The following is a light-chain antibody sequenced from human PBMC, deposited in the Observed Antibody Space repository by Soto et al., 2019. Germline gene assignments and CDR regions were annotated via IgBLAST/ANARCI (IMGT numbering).Light chain of an antibody. J-gene: IGKJ1*01. CDR1: QSVSSS. CDR3: QQYVHWPPGT. Sequence: EIVVTQSPATLSVSPGERVTLSCRASQSVSSSLAWYQQRPGQAPRLLIYDTPTRAPGIAARFSGSGSGTEFTLTISRLQSEDVAVYYCQQYVHWPPGTFGQGTTVEIK. CDR2: DTP. V-gene: IGKV3-15*01.